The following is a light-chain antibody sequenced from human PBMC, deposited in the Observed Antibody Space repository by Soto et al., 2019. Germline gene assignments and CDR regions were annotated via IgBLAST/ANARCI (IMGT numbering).Light chain of an antibody. Sequence: QSALTQPASVSGSPGQSITISCTGTSNDIGGYNYVSWYQQHPGEAPKLIIYDDNKRPSGIPDRFSGSKSGTSATLGITGFQTGDEADYYCGSWDSSLSAYVFGTGTKLTVL. V-gene: IGLV1-51*01. J-gene: IGLJ1*01. CDR3: GSWDSSLSAYV. CDR2: DDN. CDR1: SNDIGGYNY.